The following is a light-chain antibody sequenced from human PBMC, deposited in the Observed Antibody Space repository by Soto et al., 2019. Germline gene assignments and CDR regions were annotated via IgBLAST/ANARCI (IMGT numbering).Light chain of an antibody. CDR2: GAS. CDR1: QTVSITY. V-gene: IGKV3-20*01. CDR3: QQYGSSGT. Sequence: PGESATLSCRASQTVSITYLTWYQQKPGQAPRLLIFGASNRATGIPDRFSGSGSGTDFTLTISRLEPEDFAVYYCQQYGSSGTFGQGTKVDIK. J-gene: IGKJ1*01.